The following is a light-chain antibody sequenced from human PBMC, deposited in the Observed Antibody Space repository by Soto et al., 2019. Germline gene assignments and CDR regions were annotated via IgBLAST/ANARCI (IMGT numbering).Light chain of an antibody. Sequence: EIVMTQSPATLSVSPGDRATLSCRASQNVNNNLAWFQQKPGQAPRLLIYGASLRATGLPARFSGSGSGTEFTLTISRLEPEDFAVYYCQQYGRSLLTFGGGT. CDR2: GAS. CDR3: QQYGRSLLT. CDR1: QNVNNN. J-gene: IGKJ4*01. V-gene: IGKV3-15*01.